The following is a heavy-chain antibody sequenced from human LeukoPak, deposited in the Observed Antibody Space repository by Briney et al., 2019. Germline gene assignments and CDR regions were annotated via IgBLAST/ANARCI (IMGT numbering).Heavy chain of an antibody. Sequence: GESLKISCKGSGYSFTSYWFGWVRQMPGKGLEWMGIIYPGDSDTRYSPSFQGQVTISADKSISTAYLQWSSLKASDTAMYYCARQIGMIAAEAPNYYYYYYMDVWGKGTTVTVSS. CDR2: IYPGDSDT. V-gene: IGHV5-51*01. J-gene: IGHJ6*03. D-gene: IGHD2-21*01. CDR3: ARQIGMIAAEAPNYYYYYYMDV. CDR1: GYSFTSYW.